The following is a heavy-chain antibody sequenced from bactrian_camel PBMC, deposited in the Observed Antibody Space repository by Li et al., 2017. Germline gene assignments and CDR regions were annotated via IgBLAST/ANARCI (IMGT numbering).Heavy chain of an antibody. D-gene: IGHD3*01. Sequence: HVQLVESGGGSVQAGGSLRLSCKVSGHSRGSSCVGWYRLPPGRAPAEREGIAAIRRDGGETWYAASVKGRFTISRDNAKNTLYLQMNSLKPEDTAMYYCTKDRSYGTRNWVQSTRGQGTQVTVS. CDR2: IRRDGGET. J-gene: IGHJ4*01. CDR1: GHSRGSSC. CDR3: TKDRSYGTRNWVQST. V-gene: IGHV3S45*01.